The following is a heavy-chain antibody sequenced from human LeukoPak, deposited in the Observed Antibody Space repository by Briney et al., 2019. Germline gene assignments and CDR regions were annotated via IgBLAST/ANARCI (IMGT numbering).Heavy chain of an antibody. D-gene: IGHD4-17*01. CDR2: ISDDGSNK. V-gene: IGHV3-30*03. Sequence: PGGSLRLSCAASGFTFSSYGMHWVRQAPGKGLEWVAIISDDGSNKYYADSVKGRFTISRDNSKNTLYLQMNSLRAEDTAVYSCAIDLYGDWGQGTLVTVSS. CDR1: GFTFSSYG. J-gene: IGHJ4*02. CDR3: AIDLYGD.